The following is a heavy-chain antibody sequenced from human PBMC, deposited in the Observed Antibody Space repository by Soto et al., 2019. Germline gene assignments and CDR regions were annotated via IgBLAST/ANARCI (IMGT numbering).Heavy chain of an antibody. D-gene: IGHD5-12*01. CDR2: IYYSGST. Sequence: SETLSLTCTVSGGSISSGDYYWSWIRQPPGKGLEWIGYIYYSGSTYYNPSLKSRVTISVETSKNQFSLKLSSVTAADTAVYYCARALSDIVAPFDYWGQGTLVTVSS. CDR3: ARALSDIVAPFDY. J-gene: IGHJ4*02. CDR1: GGSISSGDYY. V-gene: IGHV4-30-4*01.